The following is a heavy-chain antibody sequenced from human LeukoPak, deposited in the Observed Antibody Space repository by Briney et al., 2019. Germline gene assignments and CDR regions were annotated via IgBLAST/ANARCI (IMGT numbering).Heavy chain of an antibody. CDR1: GYTFTGYY. V-gene: IGHV1-2*02. CDR3: ARLGFGYDSSGYYFPFDY. J-gene: IGHJ4*02. Sequence: ASVKVSGKASGYTFTGYYMHWVRQAPGQGLEWMGWINPNSGGTNYAQKFQGRVTMTRDTSISTAYMELSRLRSDDTAVYYCARLGFGYDSSGYYFPFDYWGQGTLVTVSS. D-gene: IGHD3-22*01. CDR2: INPNSGGT.